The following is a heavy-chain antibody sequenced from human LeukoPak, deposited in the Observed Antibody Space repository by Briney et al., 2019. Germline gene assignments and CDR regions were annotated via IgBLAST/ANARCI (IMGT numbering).Heavy chain of an antibody. CDR2: IYYSGST. CDR1: GGSISSSSYY. Sequence: SETLSLTCTVSGGSISSSSYYWGWIRQPPGKGLEWIGSIYYSGSTYYNPSLKSRVTISVDTSKNQFSLKLSSVTAADTAVYYCANTYYYDSSGYFDYWGQGTLVTVSS. D-gene: IGHD3-22*01. CDR3: ANTYYYDSSGYFDY. V-gene: IGHV4-39*01. J-gene: IGHJ4*02.